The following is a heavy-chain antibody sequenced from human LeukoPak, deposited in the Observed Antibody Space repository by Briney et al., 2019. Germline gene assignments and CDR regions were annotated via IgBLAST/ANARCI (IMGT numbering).Heavy chain of an antibody. CDR2: IIPIFGTA. Sequence: ASVKVSCKASGGTFSSYAISWVRQAPGQGLEWMGGIIPIFGTANYAQKFQGRVTITADESTSTAYMELSSLRSEDTAVYYCARVGTTGTSGAFDIWGQGTMVTVSS. J-gene: IGHJ3*02. D-gene: IGHD1-1*01. V-gene: IGHV1-69*13. CDR3: ARVGTTGTSGAFDI. CDR1: GGTFSSYA.